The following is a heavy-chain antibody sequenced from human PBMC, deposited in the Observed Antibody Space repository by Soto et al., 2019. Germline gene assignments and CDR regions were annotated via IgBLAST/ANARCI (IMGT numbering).Heavy chain of an antibody. CDR3: ARDIGGFTIFGAVVGAADAFDI. CDR1: GYTFTSYG. CDR2: ISAYNGNT. D-gene: IGHD3-3*01. J-gene: IGHJ3*02. V-gene: IGHV1-18*01. Sequence: GASVKVSCKASGYTFTSYGISWVRQAPGQGLEWMGWISAYNGNTNYAQKLQGRVTMTTDTSTSTAYMELRSLRSDDTAVYYCARDIGGFTIFGAVVGAADAFDIWGQGTMVTVSS.